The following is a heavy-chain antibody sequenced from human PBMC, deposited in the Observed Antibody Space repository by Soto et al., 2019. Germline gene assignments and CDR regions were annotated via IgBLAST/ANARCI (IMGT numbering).Heavy chain of an antibody. Sequence: GSLRLSCAASGFTFSSYAMHWVRQAPGKGLEWVSAISGSGGSTYYADSVKGRFTISRDNSKNTLYLQMNSLRAEDTAVYYRAKLIGSSSWYYFDYWGQGTLVTVSS. CDR3: AKLIGSSSWYYFDY. CDR2: ISGSGGST. CDR1: GFTFSSYA. J-gene: IGHJ4*02. D-gene: IGHD6-13*01. V-gene: IGHV3-23*01.